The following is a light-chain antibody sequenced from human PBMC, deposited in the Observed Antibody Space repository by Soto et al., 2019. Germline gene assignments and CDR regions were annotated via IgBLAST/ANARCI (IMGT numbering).Light chain of an antibody. CDR2: KAS. J-gene: IGKJ1*01. V-gene: IGKV1-5*03. CDR3: QQYNNYPWT. CDR1: QSISIL. Sequence: DIPMPHSPFPLFASVREKVTKNFPPSQSISILLAWYQQKPGKAPNLLISKASSLESGVPSRFIGSGSGTEFTLTISSLQPDDFATYYCQQYNNYPWTFGQGTKV.